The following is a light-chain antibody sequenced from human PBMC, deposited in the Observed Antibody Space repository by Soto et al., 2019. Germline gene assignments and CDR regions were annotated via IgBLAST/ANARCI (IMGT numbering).Light chain of an antibody. CDR2: AAS. Sequence: DIQMPQSPSSLSAFVGDTVTITCRAGQTFNNYLNWYQHKPGKVPKLLIYAASALQSGVPSRFVGTSSGTDFTLTIINLQPEDSGIYYCQQSYSSLQPFGQGTKLEI. V-gene: IGKV1-39*01. J-gene: IGKJ2*01. CDR1: QTFNNY. CDR3: QQSYSSLQP.